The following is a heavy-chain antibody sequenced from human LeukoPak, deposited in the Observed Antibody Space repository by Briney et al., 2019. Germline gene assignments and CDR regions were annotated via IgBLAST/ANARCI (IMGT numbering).Heavy chain of an antibody. CDR1: GFTFSSYS. CDR2: ISSSSSYI. Sequence: GGSLRLSCAASGFTFSSYSMNWVRQAPGKGLEWVSSISSSSSYIYYADSVKGRFTISRGNAKNSLYLQMNSLRAEDTAVYYCARDPGIVVVPAAAHFDYWGQGTLVTVSS. CDR3: ARDPGIVVVPAAAHFDY. J-gene: IGHJ4*02. D-gene: IGHD2-2*01. V-gene: IGHV3-21*01.